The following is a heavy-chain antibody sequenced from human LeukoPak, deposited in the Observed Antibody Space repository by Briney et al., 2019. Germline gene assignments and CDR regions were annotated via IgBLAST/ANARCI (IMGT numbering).Heavy chain of an antibody. CDR1: GFTFSSYS. J-gene: IGHJ6*02. CDR3: ARAGGYSYGRRTQTNYYYYGMDV. CDR2: ISSSSSTI. D-gene: IGHD5-18*01. Sequence: GGSLRLSCAASGFTFSSYSMNWVRQAPGKGLEWVSYISSSSSTIYYADSVKGRFTISRDNAKNSLYLQMNSLRAEDTAVYYCARAGGYSYGRRTQTNYYYYGMDVWGQGTTVTVSS. V-gene: IGHV3-48*04.